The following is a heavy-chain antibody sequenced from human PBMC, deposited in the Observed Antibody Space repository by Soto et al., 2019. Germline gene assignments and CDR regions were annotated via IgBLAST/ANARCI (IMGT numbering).Heavy chain of an antibody. CDR3: ARGALSWIQLWPLFDY. D-gene: IGHD5-18*01. Sequence: GGSMRLCCAASGFTFSDYYMSWIRQAPGKGLEWVSYISSSGSTIYYADSVKGRFTISRDNAKNSLYLQMNSLRAEDTAVYYCARGALSWIQLWPLFDYWGQGTLVTVSS. J-gene: IGHJ4*02. CDR1: GFTFSDYY. V-gene: IGHV3-11*01. CDR2: ISSSGSTI.